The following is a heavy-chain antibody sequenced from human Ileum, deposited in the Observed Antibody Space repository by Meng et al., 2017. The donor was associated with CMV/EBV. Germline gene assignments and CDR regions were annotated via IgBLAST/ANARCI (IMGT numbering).Heavy chain of an antibody. D-gene: IGHD2-21*01. V-gene: IGHV3-7*04. CDR1: AFTFSDYW. CDR2: IKSDGTER. J-gene: IGHJ6*02. CDR3: ARHADGGWYAMDV. Sequence: GESLKISCITSAFTFSDYWMTWVRQAPGKGLEWVANIKSDGTERNYVDSLKGRFTISRDNDKNSLYLQVNSLRVEDTAVYYCARHADGGWYAMDVWGHGTTVTVSS.